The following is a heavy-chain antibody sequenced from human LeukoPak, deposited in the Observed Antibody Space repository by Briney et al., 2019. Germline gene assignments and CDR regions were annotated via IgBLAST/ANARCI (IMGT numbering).Heavy chain of an antibody. Sequence: SVKVSCKASGGTFSSYAISWVRQAPGQGLEWMGGIIPIFGTANYAQRFQGRVTITADESTSTAYMELSSLRSEDTAVYYCAVPYYDILTGPSYYYYYGMDVWGQGTTVTVSS. J-gene: IGHJ6*02. CDR2: IIPIFGTA. CDR1: GGTFSSYA. CDR3: AVPYYDILTGPSYYYYYGMDV. V-gene: IGHV1-69*01. D-gene: IGHD3-9*01.